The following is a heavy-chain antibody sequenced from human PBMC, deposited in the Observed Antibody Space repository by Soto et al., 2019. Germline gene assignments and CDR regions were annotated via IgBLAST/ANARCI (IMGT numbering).Heavy chain of an antibody. CDR2: ISGSGGST. V-gene: IGHV3-23*01. D-gene: IGHD6-19*01. J-gene: IGHJ4*02. CDR1: GFTFSNYA. Sequence: EVQLLESGGGLVQPGGSLRLSCAAPGFTFSNYAMNWVRQAPGKGLEWVSVISGSGGSTYYADSVKGRFTISRDNSKNELCLQMKSLRGEDTAVYYCARRSSGWYFDYWGQGPLVTVSS. CDR3: ARRSSGWYFDY.